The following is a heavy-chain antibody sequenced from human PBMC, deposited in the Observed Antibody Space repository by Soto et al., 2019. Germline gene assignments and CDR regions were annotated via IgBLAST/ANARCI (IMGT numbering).Heavy chain of an antibody. CDR1: GYTLTELS. V-gene: IGHV1-24*01. J-gene: IGHJ4*02. D-gene: IGHD4-17*01. CDR2: FDPEDGET. Sequence: ASVKVSCKVSGYTLTELSMHWVRQAPGKGLEWMGGFDPEDGETIYAQKFQGRVTMTEDTSTDTAYMELSSLRSEDTAVYYCVTMGATVTFTYYFDYWGQGTLVTVSS. CDR3: VTMGATVTFTYYFDY.